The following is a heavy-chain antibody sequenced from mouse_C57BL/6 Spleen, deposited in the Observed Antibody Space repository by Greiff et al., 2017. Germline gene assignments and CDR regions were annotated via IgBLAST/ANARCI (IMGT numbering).Heavy chain of an antibody. V-gene: IGHV1-52*01. CDR2: IDPSDSET. CDR3: ARGDDYDSAWFAY. D-gene: IGHD2-4*01. CDR1: GYTFTSYW. J-gene: IGHJ3*01. Sequence: QVQLQQPGAELVRPGSSVKLSCKASGYTFTSYWMHWVKQRTIQGLEWIGNIDPSDSETHYNQKFKDKATLTVDKSSSTAYMQLSSLTSEDSAVDYCARGDDYDSAWFAYWGQGTLVTVSA.